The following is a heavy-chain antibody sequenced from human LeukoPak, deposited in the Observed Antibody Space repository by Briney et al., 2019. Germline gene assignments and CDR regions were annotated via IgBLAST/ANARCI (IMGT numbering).Heavy chain of an antibody. CDR2: MNPNSGNT. CDR3: ARAGKLTTVTPNY. D-gene: IGHD4-17*01. J-gene: IGHJ4*02. CDR1: GYTFTSYD. V-gene: IGHV1-8*01. Sequence: ASVKVSCKASGYTFTSYDFNWVRQATGQGLEWMGWMNPNSGNTGYAQKFQGRVTMTRNTSIGTAYMDLSSLRSEYTAVYYCARAGKLTTVTPNYWGQGTLVTVSS.